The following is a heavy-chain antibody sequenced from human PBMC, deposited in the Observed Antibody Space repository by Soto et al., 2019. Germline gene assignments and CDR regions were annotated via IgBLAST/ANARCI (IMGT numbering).Heavy chain of an antibody. CDR3: AREDHSSGYAGTFQH. CDR1: EFTFSNYA. D-gene: IGHD3-22*01. J-gene: IGHJ1*01. CDR2: ISYGGGTT. V-gene: IGHV3-23*01. Sequence: GGSLRLSCAASEFTFSNYAMSWVRQALGKGLEWVSAISYGGGTTYYADSVKGRFTISRDNSKNTLYVQMDTLRAEDTAVYYCAREDHSSGYAGTFQHWGQGTLVTVSS.